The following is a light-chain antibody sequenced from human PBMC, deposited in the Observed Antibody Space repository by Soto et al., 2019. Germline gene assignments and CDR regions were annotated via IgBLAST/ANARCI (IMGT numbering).Light chain of an antibody. Sequence: EIVLTQSPGTLSLSPGERATLSCRASQSVSSSYLAWYQQKPGQAPRLLIYDASRRATGIPDRFSGSGSGTDFTLTISRLEPEDFAVYYCQQYGLSPWTLGQGTKVEIK. V-gene: IGKV3-20*01. J-gene: IGKJ1*01. CDR3: QQYGLSPWT. CDR2: DAS. CDR1: QSVSSSY.